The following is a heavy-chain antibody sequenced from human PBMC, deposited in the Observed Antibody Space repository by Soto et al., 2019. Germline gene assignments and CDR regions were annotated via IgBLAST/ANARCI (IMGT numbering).Heavy chain of an antibody. J-gene: IGHJ4*02. CDR2: INPTGGST. D-gene: IGHD2-21*01. CDR3: ARHLAAGDL. CDR1: GYIFINYY. V-gene: IGHV1-46*01. Sequence: QVHLVQSGAEVTKPGASVKVSCTASGYIFINYYIHWVRQAPGHGLEWMAIINPTGGSTNDAQKFQGSSTYSMDTSTSTAYTEPSSLPSEDTAMNCSARHLAAGDLWGQGTMVTVSS.